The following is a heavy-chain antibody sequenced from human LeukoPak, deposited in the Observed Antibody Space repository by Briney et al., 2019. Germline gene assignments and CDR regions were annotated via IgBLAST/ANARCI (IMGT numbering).Heavy chain of an antibody. CDR2: INHSGSI. CDR1: GGSFSGYY. Sequence: SETLSLTCAVYGGSFSGYYWSWIRQPPGKGLEWIGEINHSGSINYNPSLKSRVTISVDTSKNQFSLKLSSVTAADTAVYYCATGPVTYYYDSSGYYGMDVWGQGTTVTVSS. D-gene: IGHD3-22*01. V-gene: IGHV4-34*01. J-gene: IGHJ6*02. CDR3: ATGPVTYYYDSSGYYGMDV.